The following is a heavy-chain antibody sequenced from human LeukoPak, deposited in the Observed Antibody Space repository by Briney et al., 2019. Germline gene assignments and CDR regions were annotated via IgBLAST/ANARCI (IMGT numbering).Heavy chain of an antibody. Sequence: GGSLILSCAASAFTVSTNYMSCVRHDPREELEWGSGIFSGGGTYYADSVKGRFTISRDNSKNTLYLQMNSLRAEDTAVYYCARARYDYYYMDVWGKGTTVTVSS. CDR3: ARARYDYYYMDV. CDR1: AFTVSTNY. CDR2: IFSGGGT. J-gene: IGHJ6*03. V-gene: IGHV3-53*01.